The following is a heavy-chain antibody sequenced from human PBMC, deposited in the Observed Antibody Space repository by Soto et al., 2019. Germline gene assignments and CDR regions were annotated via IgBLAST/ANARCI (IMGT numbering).Heavy chain of an antibody. Sequence: QAGGSLRLSCAASGFTFSSYAMSWVRQAPGKGLEWVSAISGSGGSTYYADSVKGRFTISRDNSKNTLYLQMNSLRAEDTAVYYCEKDRSHSTGEGSFDYWGQGTLVTVSS. CDR1: GFTFSSYA. CDR2: ISGSGGST. D-gene: IGHD6-19*01. V-gene: IGHV3-23*01. J-gene: IGHJ4*02. CDR3: EKDRSHSTGEGSFDY.